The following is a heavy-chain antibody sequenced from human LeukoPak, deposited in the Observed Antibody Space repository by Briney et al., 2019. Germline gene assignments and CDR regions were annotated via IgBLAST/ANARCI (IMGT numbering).Heavy chain of an antibody. D-gene: IGHD2-15*01. CDR3: AREWGDIVVVVAATYNDAFDI. CDR1: GFTFSSYA. V-gene: IGHV3-30*04. Sequence: PGRSLRLSCAASGFTFSSYAMHWVRQAPGKGLEWVAVISYDGSNKYYADSVKGRFTISRDNSKNTLYLQMNSLRAEDTAVYYCAREWGDIVVVVAATYNDAFDIWGQGTMVTVSS. CDR2: ISYDGSNK. J-gene: IGHJ3*02.